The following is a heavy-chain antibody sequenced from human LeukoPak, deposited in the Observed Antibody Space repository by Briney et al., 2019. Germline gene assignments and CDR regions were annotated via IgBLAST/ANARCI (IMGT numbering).Heavy chain of an antibody. CDR2: IYYSGYT. Sequence: SETLSLTCTVSGGSISSYYWSWIRRPPGKGLEWIGYIYYSGYTNCKPSLKSRVTISVDTSKNQFSLKLSSVTAADTAVYYCARGTATTSMKAFDIWGQGTMVTVSS. D-gene: IGHD4-17*01. J-gene: IGHJ3*02. CDR3: ARGTATTSMKAFDI. V-gene: IGHV4-59*08. CDR1: GGSISSYY.